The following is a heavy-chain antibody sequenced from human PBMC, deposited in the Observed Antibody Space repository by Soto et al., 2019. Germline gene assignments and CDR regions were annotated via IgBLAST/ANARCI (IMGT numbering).Heavy chain of an antibody. CDR2: ISSSSSYI. CDR3: ARVRVAARPDNWFDP. Sequence: GGSLRLSCAASGFIFSSYSMNWVRQAPGKALEWVSSISSSSSYIYYADSVKGRFTISRDNAKNSLYLQMNSLRAEDTAVYYCARVRVAARPDNWFDPWGQGTLVTVSS. D-gene: IGHD6-6*01. J-gene: IGHJ5*02. V-gene: IGHV3-21*01. CDR1: GFIFSSYS.